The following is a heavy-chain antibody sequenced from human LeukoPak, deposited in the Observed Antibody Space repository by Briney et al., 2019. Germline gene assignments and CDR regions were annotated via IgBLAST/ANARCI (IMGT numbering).Heavy chain of an antibody. CDR1: GFTFSSYE. CDR3: ARVWLGAFDI. Sequence: GGSLRLSCAASGFTFSSYEMNWVRQAPGKGLEWVAVISYDGSNKYYADSVKGRFTISRDNSKNTLYLQMNSLRAEDTAVYYCARVWLGAFDIWGQGTMVTVSS. J-gene: IGHJ3*02. D-gene: IGHD3-22*01. CDR2: ISYDGSNK. V-gene: IGHV3-30*04.